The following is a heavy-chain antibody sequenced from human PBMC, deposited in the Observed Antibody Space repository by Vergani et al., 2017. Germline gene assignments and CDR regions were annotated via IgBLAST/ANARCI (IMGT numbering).Heavy chain of an antibody. CDR1: GGPIPSSSYY. J-gene: IGHJ4*02. CDR2: IYHCAGG. D-gene: IGHD3-9*01. V-gene: IGHV4-39*01. Sequence: QLHLQESGPGLVKPSETLSPTCTVSGGPIPSSSYYWGSIRQPPGKGLVWIGNIYHCAGGYYKPSLKGRGTISVNTSKNQFSLEVTTVTAGDTAIFFCARTESFILRYFHWALWGQGTLVTVSS. CDR3: ARTESFILRYFHWAL.